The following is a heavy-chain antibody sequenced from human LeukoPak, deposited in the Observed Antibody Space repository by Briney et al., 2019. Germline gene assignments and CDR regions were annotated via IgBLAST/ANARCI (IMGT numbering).Heavy chain of an antibody. CDR1: GFTFSGFW. Sequence: PGCALRLSCAASGFTFSGFWRSWVHQAPGTGLEWVAHIKEDGSMESYVDSVKGRFTISRDNAKNSVYLQMNSLRAEDTAVYYCARVVTWFDPWGQGSVVTVSS. CDR3: ARVVTWFDP. J-gene: IGHJ5*02. CDR2: IKEDGSME. V-gene: IGHV3-7*04.